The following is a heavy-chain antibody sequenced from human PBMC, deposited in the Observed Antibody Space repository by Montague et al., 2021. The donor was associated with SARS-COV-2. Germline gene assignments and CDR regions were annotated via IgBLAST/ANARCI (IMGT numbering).Heavy chain of an antibody. CDR1: GDSISDYY. D-gene: IGHD3-10*01. CDR2: IFRSGAT. J-gene: IGHJ6*02. CDR3: ARTSRGSRYFYGVDV. V-gene: IGHV4-59*01. Sequence: SETLSLTCTVSGDSISDYYWSWIRQPPGMGLEWIEYIFRSGATNYNPPLKSRVIISLDTSKSQFSLRLSSVTAADTAIYYCARTSRGSRYFYGVDVWGQGTTVTVS.